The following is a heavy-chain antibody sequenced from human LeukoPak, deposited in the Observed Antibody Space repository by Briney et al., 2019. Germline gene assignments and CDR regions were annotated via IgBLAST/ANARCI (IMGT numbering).Heavy chain of an antibody. J-gene: IGHJ4*02. CDR3: TREGRITMVRGVINPDY. V-gene: IGHV3-49*03. D-gene: IGHD3-10*01. CDR1: GFTFGDYA. Sequence: GGSLRLSCTASGFTFGDYAMSWFRQAPGKGLEWVGFIRSKAYGGTTEYAASAKGRFTISRDDSKSIAYLQMNSLKTEDTAVYYCTREGRITMVRGVINPDYWGQGTLVTVSS. CDR2: IRSKAYGGTT.